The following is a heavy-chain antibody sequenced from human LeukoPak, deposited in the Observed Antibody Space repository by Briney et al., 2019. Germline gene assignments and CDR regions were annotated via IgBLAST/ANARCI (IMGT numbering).Heavy chain of an antibody. CDR1: GYTFTGYY. CDR3: ARMRMATTKPLDY. CDR2: INPNSGGT. V-gene: IGHV1-2*02. J-gene: IGHJ4*02. Sequence: ASVKVSCKASGYTFTGYYMHWVRQAPGQGLEWMGWINPNSGGTNYAQKFQGRVTMTRDTSISTAYMELSRLRSDDTAVYYCARMRMATTKPLDYWGQGTLVTVSS. D-gene: IGHD5-24*01.